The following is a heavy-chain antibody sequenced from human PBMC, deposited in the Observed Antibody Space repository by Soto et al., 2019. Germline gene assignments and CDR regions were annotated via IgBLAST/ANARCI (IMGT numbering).Heavy chain of an antibody. CDR3: ATDVVRSTGGDS. CDR2: IIPIFSKT. V-gene: IGHV1-69*01. J-gene: IGHJ4*02. CDR1: GGTFTTSS. D-gene: IGHD7-27*01. Sequence: QVQLVQSGAEVKELGSSVKVSCKTSGGTFTTSSFVWVRQGPGQGLEWMGGIIPIFSKTNFAPKFQGRVTFTADESPRTVYMDLSSLRSEDTAIYYCATDVVRSTGGDSWGQGTLVTVSS.